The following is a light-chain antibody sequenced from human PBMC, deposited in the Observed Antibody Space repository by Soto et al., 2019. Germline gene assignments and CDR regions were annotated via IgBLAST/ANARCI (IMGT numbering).Light chain of an antibody. Sequence: DIRRTQSPSSLSASVGSTSPITGRASQSISSHLNWYQQKPGKAPNLLMYTASNLQSGVPSRFSGSGSGTDFTLTISSLQTEDFATYYCQQNYSNPISFGHGTKLEIK. J-gene: IGKJ5*01. CDR1: QSISSH. CDR2: TAS. V-gene: IGKV1-39*01. CDR3: QQNYSNPIS.